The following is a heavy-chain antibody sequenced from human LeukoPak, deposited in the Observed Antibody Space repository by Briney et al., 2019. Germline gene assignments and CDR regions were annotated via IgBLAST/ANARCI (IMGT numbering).Heavy chain of an antibody. CDR2: IYHSGST. J-gene: IGHJ5*02. Sequence: PSGTLSLTRAVSGGSISSSNWWSWVRQPPGKGLEWIGEIYHSGSTNYNPSLKSRVTISVDTSKNQFSLKLSSVTAADTAVYYCAREPRYYDILTGYSKGWFDPWGQGTLVTVSS. CDR1: GGSISSSNW. D-gene: IGHD3-9*01. CDR3: AREPRYYDILTGYSKGWFDP. V-gene: IGHV4-4*02.